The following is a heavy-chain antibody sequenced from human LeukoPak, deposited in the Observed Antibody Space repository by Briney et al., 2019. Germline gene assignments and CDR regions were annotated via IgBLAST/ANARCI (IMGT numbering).Heavy chain of an antibody. D-gene: IGHD1-14*01. Sequence: SGGSLRLSCAASGFTFSSYSMNWVRQAPGKGLEWVSSISSSSSYIYYADSVKGRFTISRDNAKNSLYLQMNSLRAEDTAVYYCARDSPTVNRNLVYWGQGTLVTVSS. J-gene: IGHJ4*02. CDR1: GFTFSSYS. V-gene: IGHV3-21*01. CDR2: ISSSSSYI. CDR3: ARDSPTVNRNLVY.